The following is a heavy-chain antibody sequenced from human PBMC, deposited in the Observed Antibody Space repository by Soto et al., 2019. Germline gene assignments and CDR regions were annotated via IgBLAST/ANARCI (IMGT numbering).Heavy chain of an antibody. Sequence: GGSMRLSCAVSEFPFSSCTMNWVRQAPGKGLEWVSSISPSTSHIYYADSVKGRFTISRDNAKNSLFLQMNSLRAEDTAVYYCSGCSGGACHQNYGMDVWGQGTTVTVSS. CDR3: SGCSGGACHQNYGMDV. V-gene: IGHV3-21*01. CDR2: ISPSTSHI. J-gene: IGHJ6*02. D-gene: IGHD2-15*01. CDR1: EFPFSSCT.